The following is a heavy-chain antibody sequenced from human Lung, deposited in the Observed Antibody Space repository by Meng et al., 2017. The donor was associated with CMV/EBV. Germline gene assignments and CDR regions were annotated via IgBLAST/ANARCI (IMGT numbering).Heavy chain of an antibody. Sequence: GSCSGSYWSWIRQPPGKGLEWIGEINHSGSTNYNPSLKSRVTISVDTSKNQFSLKLSSVTAADTAVYYCARVGGYCSSTSCDNWFDPWGQGTLVTVSS. V-gene: IGHV4-34*01. D-gene: IGHD2-2*01. J-gene: IGHJ5*02. CDR3: ARVGGYCSSTSCDNWFDP. CDR2: INHSGST. CDR1: GSCSGSY.